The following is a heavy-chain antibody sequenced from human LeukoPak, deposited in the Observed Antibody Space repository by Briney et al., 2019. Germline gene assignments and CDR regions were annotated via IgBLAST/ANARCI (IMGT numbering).Heavy chain of an antibody. D-gene: IGHD2-2*01. Sequence: GGSLRLSCAASGFTFSSYSMNWVRQAPGKGLEWVSYISSSSSTIYYADSVKGRFTISRDNAKNSLYLQMNSLRAEDTAVYYCARDRVVPAATHFDYWGQGTLVTVSS. CDR3: ARDRVVPAATHFDY. CDR1: GFTFSSYS. V-gene: IGHV3-48*01. CDR2: ISSSSSTI. J-gene: IGHJ4*02.